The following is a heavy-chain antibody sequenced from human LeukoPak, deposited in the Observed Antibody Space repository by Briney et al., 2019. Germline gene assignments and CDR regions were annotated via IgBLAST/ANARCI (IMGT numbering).Heavy chain of an antibody. J-gene: IGHJ3*01. CDR1: GFTFSNSA. CDR2: IGVAGGNT. Sequence: SVKVSCKASGFTFSNSAIQWVRQARGQRLEWIGWIGVAGGNTNYAQTLQGRITITRDMSTSTAYMELPSLRSDDTAVYYCAAEIYGGNTDCCTFDFWGPGTPVTVSS. V-gene: IGHV1-58*02. CDR3: AAEIYGGNTDCCTFDF. D-gene: IGHD4-23*01.